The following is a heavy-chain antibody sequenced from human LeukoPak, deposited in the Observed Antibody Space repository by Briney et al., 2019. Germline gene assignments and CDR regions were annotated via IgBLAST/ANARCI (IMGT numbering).Heavy chain of an antibody. CDR1: GFTFSSYA. CDR2: ISGSGGST. D-gene: IGHD3-9*01. Sequence: GGSLRLSCAASGFTFSSYAMSWVRQAPGKGLEWVSAISGSGGSTYYADSVKGRFTISRDSSKNTLCLQMNSLRAEDTAVYYCAKVRYYDILTGYYDYWGQGTLVTVSS. J-gene: IGHJ4*02. V-gene: IGHV3-23*01. CDR3: AKVRYYDILTGYYDY.